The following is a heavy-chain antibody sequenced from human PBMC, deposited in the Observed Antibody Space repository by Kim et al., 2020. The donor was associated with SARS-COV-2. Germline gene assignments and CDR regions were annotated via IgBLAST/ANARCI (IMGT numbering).Heavy chain of an antibody. D-gene: IGHD3-10*01. CDR1: GFTFSSYG. CDR2: ISYDGSNK. Sequence: GGSLRLSCAASGFTFSSYGMHWVRQAPGKGLEWVAVISYDGSNKYYADSVKGRFTISRDNSKNTLYLQMNSLRAEDTAVYYCARGSDGSGSPSWIDYWGQGTLVTVSS. J-gene: IGHJ4*02. V-gene: IGHV3-33*05. CDR3: ARGSDGSGSPSWIDY.